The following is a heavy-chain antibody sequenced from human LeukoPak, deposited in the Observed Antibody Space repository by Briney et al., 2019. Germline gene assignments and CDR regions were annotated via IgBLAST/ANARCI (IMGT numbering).Heavy chain of an antibody. CDR2: IWYDGSNK. CDR3: AREYYDYVWGSYRFYGMDV. D-gene: IGHD3-16*02. J-gene: IGHJ6*04. V-gene: IGHV3-33*01. Sequence: GRSLRLSCAASGFTFSSYGMHWVRRAPGKGLEWVAVIWYDGSNKYYADSVKGRFTISRDNSKNTLYLQMNSLRAEDTAVYYCAREYYDYVWGSYRFYGMDVWGKGTTVTVSS. CDR1: GFTFSSYG.